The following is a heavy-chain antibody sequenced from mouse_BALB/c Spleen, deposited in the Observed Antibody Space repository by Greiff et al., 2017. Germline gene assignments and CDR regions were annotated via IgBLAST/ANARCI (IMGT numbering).Heavy chain of an antibody. CDR1: GYTFSSYW. Sequence: QVQLQQSGAELMKPGASVKLSCKATGYTFSSYWIEWVKQRPGHGLEWIGEILPGSGSTNYNEKFKGKATFTADTSSNTAYMQLSSLTSEDSAVYYCARWDGNYYYYAMDYWGQGTSGTVSS. D-gene: IGHD2-1*01. V-gene: IGHV1-9*01. J-gene: IGHJ4*01. CDR3: ARWDGNYYYYAMDY. CDR2: ILPGSGST.